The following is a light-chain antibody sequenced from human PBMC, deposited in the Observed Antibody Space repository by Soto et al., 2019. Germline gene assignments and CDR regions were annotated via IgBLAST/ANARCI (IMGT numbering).Light chain of an antibody. CDR1: SSDIGAYNY. J-gene: IGLJ1*01. CDR3: SSYTSSSTLYV. Sequence: ALTQPASVSWSPGQSITISCIGTSSDIGAYNYVSWYQQHPGKVPKLMIYEVTNRPSGLSNRFSGSKSGNTASLTISGLQAEDEADYFCSSYTSSSTLYVFGTGTKVTV. V-gene: IGLV2-14*01. CDR2: EVT.